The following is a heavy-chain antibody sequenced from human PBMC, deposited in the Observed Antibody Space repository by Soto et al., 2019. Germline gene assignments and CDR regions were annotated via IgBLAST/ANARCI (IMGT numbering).Heavy chain of an antibody. J-gene: IGHJ4*02. V-gene: IGHV1-8*01. CDR2: MNPNTGNA. D-gene: IGHD6-19*01. Sequence: QVQLVQSGTEVKKPGASVKVSCKTSGYTFVDYDINWVRQASGQGLEWMGWMNPNTGNAVFAQKFQGRVTMTRNASISTAYMEMSSLRSEDTAIYYCARAWTLNWLVPFKYWGQGTVVTVSS. CDR3: ARAWTLNWLVPFKY. CDR1: GYTFVDYD.